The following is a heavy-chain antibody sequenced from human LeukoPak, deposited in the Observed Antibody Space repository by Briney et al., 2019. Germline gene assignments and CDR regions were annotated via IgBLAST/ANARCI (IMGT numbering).Heavy chain of an antibody. Sequence: GSLRLSCAVSGFTFSSYSMNWIRQPPGKGLEWIGEINYSGSTNYNPSLKSRVTISVDTSKNQFSLKLSSVTAADTAVYYCARAYYYYYMDVWGKGTTVTVSS. CDR3: ARAYYYYYMDV. CDR1: GFTFSSYS. J-gene: IGHJ6*03. CDR2: INYSGST. V-gene: IGHV4-34*01.